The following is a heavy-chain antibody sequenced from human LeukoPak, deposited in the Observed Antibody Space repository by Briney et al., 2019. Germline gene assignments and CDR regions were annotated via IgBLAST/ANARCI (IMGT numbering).Heavy chain of an antibody. CDR2: IYYSGST. CDR3: ARGSSSRKPIDY. Sequence: SETLSLTGTVSGGSISSYYWSWIRQPPGKGLEWIGYIYYSGSTNYNPSLKSRVTISVDTSKNQFSLKLSSVTAADTAVYYCARGSSSRKPIDYWGQGTLVTVSS. CDR1: GGSISSYY. D-gene: IGHD6-13*01. J-gene: IGHJ4*02. V-gene: IGHV4-59*01.